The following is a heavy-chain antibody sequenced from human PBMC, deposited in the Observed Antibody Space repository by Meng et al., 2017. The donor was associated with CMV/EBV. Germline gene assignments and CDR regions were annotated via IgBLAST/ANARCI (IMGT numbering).Heavy chain of an antibody. CDR1: GGSISSISYY. Sequence: SETLSLTCTVSGGSISSISYYWGWIRQPPGKGLEWIGSIYYSGSTYYNPSLKSRVTISVDTSKNQFSLKLSSVTAADTAVYYCAGEHVPYSRSWYYFDYWGQGTLVTVSS. V-gene: IGHV4-39*07. D-gene: IGHD6-13*01. CDR2: IYYSGST. CDR3: AGEHVPYSRSWYYFDY. J-gene: IGHJ4*02.